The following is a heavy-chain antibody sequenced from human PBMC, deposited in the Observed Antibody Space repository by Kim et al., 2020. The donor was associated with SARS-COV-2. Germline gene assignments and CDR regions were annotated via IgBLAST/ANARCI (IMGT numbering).Heavy chain of an antibody. D-gene: IGHD4-17*01. V-gene: IGHV3-30-3*01. CDR3: ARDAMTTVVGLPNNNWFDP. CDR2: ISYDGNNK. CDR1: GFTFSSYA. Sequence: GGSLRLSCAASGFTFSSYAMHWVRQAPGKGLEWVAVISYDGNNKYYADSVKGRFTISRDNSKNTLYLQMNSLRAEDTAVYYCARDAMTTVVGLPNNNWFDPWGQGTLVTVSS. J-gene: IGHJ5*02.